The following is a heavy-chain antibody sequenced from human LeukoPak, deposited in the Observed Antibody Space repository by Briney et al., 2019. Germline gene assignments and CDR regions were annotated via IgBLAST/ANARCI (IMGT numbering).Heavy chain of an antibody. Sequence: SETLSLTCTVSGGSVSSGSYYWSWIRQPPGKGLEWIGYIYYSGSTYYSPSLKSRVTISVDTSKNQFSLKLSSVTAADTAVYYCARLAVAGTAPDYWGQGTLVTVSS. J-gene: IGHJ4*02. D-gene: IGHD6-19*01. CDR1: GGSVSSGSYY. CDR3: ARLAVAGTAPDY. CDR2: IYYSGST. V-gene: IGHV4-39*01.